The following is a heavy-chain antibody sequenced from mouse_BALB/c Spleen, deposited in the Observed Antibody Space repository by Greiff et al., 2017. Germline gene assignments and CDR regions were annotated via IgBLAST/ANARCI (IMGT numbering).Heavy chain of an antibody. J-gene: IGHJ2*01. CDR2: ISSGGSYT. CDR3: ARRGYDVGFDY. CDR1: GFTFSSYA. Sequence: EVMLVESGGGLVKPGGSLKLSCAASGFTFSSYAMSWVRQTPEKRLEWVATISSGGSYTYYPDSVKGRFTISRDNAKNTLYLQMSSLRSEDTAMYYCARRGYDVGFDYGGQGTTLTVAS. V-gene: IGHV5-9-1*01. D-gene: IGHD2-14*01.